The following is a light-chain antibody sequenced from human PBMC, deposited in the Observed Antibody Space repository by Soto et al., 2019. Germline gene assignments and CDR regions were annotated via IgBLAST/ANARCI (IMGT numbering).Light chain of an antibody. V-gene: IGLV2-23*02. CDR3: CSYAGSSTYV. CDR2: EVS. CDR1: SSDVGTYNL. J-gene: IGLJ1*01. Sequence: QSVLTQPASVSGSPGQSLTISCTGTSSDVGTYNLVSWYQQHPGKAPKLMIYEVSKRPSGVSNRFSGSKSGNTASLTISWLQAEDEADYYCCSYAGSSTYVFGTGTKVTV.